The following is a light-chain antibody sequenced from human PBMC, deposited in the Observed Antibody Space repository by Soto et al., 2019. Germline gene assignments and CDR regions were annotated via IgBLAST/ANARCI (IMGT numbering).Light chain of an antibody. Sequence: QSVLTQPPSVSGAPGQRVTISCTGSSSNIGAGYDVRWYQQLPGTAPKLLIYGNSNRPSGVPDRFSGSKSGTSASLAITGLQAEDEADYYCQSYDSSLSGYVFGTGTKVPVL. CDR1: SSNIGAGYD. CDR3: QSYDSSLSGYV. V-gene: IGLV1-40*01. CDR2: GNS. J-gene: IGLJ1*01.